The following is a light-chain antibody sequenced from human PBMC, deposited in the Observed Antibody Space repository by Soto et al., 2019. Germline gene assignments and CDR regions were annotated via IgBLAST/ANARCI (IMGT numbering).Light chain of an antibody. CDR2: GNN. CDR1: SSNIGAHYA. CDR3: QSYDSTMSGYV. J-gene: IGLJ1*01. Sequence: QSVLAQPPSVSGAPGQRVTISCTGSSSNIGAHYAVHWFQQLPGTAPRLLIYGNNNRPSGVPDRFSGSKSGTSASLAITGLQDEDEADYYCQSYDSTMSGYVFGTGTKVTVL. V-gene: IGLV1-40*01.